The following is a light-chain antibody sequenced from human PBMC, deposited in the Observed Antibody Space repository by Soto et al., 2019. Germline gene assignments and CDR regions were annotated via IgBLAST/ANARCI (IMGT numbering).Light chain of an antibody. J-gene: IGLJ3*02. CDR2: EGS. CDR3: CSYAGSSWV. CDR1: SSDVGSYNL. Sequence: QSALTQPASVSGSPGQSVTISCTGTSSDVGSYNLVSWYQQHPGKAPKLMIYEGSKRPSGVSNRFSGTTSGNTASLTISGLQAEDEADYYCCSYAGSSWVFGGGTKVTVL. V-gene: IGLV2-23*01.